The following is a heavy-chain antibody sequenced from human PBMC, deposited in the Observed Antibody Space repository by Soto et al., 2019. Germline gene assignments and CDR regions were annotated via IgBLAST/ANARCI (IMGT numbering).Heavy chain of an antibody. Sequence: GGSLRLSCAASGFTFSSYWMHWVRQAPGKGLVWVSRMNEDGGTTDYADSVKGRFTISRDNAKNTLYLQMNSLRVEDTAVYYCASDLSGRADVWGQGTTVTVS. J-gene: IGHJ6*02. V-gene: IGHV3-74*01. D-gene: IGHD3-10*01. CDR3: ASDLSGRADV. CDR1: GFTFSSYW. CDR2: MNEDGGTT.